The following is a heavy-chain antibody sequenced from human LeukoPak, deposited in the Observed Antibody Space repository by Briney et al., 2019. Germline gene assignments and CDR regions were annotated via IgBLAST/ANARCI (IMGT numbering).Heavy chain of an antibody. CDR2: IYYSGST. Sequence: SETLSLTCTVSGGSISSSGYYWGWIRQPPGKGLEWIGSIYYSGSTYYNPSLKSRVTISVDTSKNQFSLKLSSVTAADTAVYYCARGVISSWYSILDYWGQGTLVTVSS. CDR3: ARGVISSWYSILDY. J-gene: IGHJ4*02. D-gene: IGHD6-13*01. CDR1: GGSISSSGYY. V-gene: IGHV4-39*07.